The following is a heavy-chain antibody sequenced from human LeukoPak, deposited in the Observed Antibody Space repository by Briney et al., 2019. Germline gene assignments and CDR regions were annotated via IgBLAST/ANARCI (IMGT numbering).Heavy chain of an antibody. D-gene: IGHD1-20*01. J-gene: IGHJ4*02. CDR3: ARGSEGNWNLFAY. CDR2: IYPGDSDT. CDR1: GSRFTTYW. V-gene: IGHV5-51*01. Sequence: GESLKISCKGSGSRFTTYWIAWARQMPGKGLEGMGIIYPGDSDTRYSPSFQGQVTISVDKSISTAYLQWSSLKASDTAMYYCARGSEGNWNLFAYWGQGTLVTVSS.